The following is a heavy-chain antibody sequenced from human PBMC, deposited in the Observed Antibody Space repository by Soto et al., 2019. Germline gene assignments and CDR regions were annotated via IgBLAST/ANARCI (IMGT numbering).Heavy chain of an antibody. CDR2: SSNSGSFT. CDR1: GFTFSDHY. J-gene: IGHJ5*02. D-gene: IGHD6-13*01. V-gene: IGHV3-11*06. Sequence: LRLSCAASGFTFSDHYMSWIRQAPGKGLEWIGYSSNSGSFTRYADSVKGRFSISRDNAKNSLYLQMNSLRAEDTAVYYCARERAPGIAAAGTLVGWFDPWGQGTLVTVSS. CDR3: ARERAPGIAAAGTLVGWFDP.